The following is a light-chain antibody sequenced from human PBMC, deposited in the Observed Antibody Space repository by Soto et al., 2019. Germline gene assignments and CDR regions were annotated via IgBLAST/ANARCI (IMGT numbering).Light chain of an antibody. CDR1: QSISSD. Sequence: IRMTQSPSSLSASTGDRVTMAGGASQSISSDLNWYQQKPGKAPKLLIYAASSLQSGVPSRFSGSGSGTDFTLTISSLQPEDFATYYCQQSYSTLITFGQGTRLEIK. CDR2: AAS. CDR3: QQSYSTLIT. J-gene: IGKJ5*01. V-gene: IGKV1-39*01.